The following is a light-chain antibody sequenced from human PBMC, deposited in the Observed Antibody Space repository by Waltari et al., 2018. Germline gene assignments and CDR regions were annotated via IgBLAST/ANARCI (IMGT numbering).Light chain of an antibody. CDR1: QSVLYSSNNKNY. CDR2: WAS. Sequence: DIVMTQSPDSLAVSLGERATINCKSSQSVLYSSNNKNYLAWYQQKPGQPPKLFIYWASTPESGVPDRFSGSGSGTDFTLTISSLQAEDVAVYYCQQYYTTPPTFGQGTRLEIK. V-gene: IGKV4-1*01. J-gene: IGKJ5*01. CDR3: QQYYTTPPT.